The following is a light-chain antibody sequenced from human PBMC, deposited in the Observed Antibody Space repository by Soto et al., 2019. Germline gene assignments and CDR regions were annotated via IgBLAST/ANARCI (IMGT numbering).Light chain of an antibody. J-gene: IGLJ3*02. V-gene: IGLV1-40*01. CDR1: SSNIGAGYD. CDR2: GNS. CDR3: PSYDSSLSGWV. Sequence: QSALTQPPSVSGAPGQRVTISCTGSSSNIGAGYDVHWYQQLPGTAPKLLIYGNSNRPSGVPDRFSGSKSGTPASLAITGRQAEDEADYYCPSYDSSLSGWVFGGGTKLTVL.